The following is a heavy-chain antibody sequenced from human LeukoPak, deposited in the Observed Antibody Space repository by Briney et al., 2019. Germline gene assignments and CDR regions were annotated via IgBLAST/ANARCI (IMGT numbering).Heavy chain of an antibody. V-gene: IGHV4-39*01. CDR2: IYYSGST. CDR3: ARHLGYSSGWDFDY. CDR1: GFTFSSYA. D-gene: IGHD6-19*01. J-gene: IGHJ4*02. Sequence: GSLRLSCAASGFTFSSYAMSWIRQPPGKGLEWIGSIYYSGSTYYNPSLKSRVTISVDTSKNQFSLKLSSVTAADTAVYYCARHLGYSSGWDFDYWGQGTLVTVSS.